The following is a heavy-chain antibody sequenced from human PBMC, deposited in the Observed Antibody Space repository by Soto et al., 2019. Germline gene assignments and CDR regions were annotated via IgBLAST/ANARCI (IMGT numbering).Heavy chain of an antibody. V-gene: IGHV3-30-3*01. CDR1: GFTFSNYA. CDR2: LSYDGNNI. CDR3: ARGPIGDAAMVTNYCDY. D-gene: IGHD5-18*01. Sequence: QVQLVESGGGVVQPGRSLRLSCAASGFTFSNYAIHWVRQAPGKGLEWVAVLSYDGNNIHYADSVKGRFTVSRDNSKNTLFLQMNRLRAEDTALYYCARGPIGDAAMVTNYCDYWGQGTLVTVSS. J-gene: IGHJ4*02.